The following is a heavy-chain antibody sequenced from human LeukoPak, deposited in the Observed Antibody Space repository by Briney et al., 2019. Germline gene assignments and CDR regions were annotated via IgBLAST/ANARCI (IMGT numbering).Heavy chain of an antibody. D-gene: IGHD3-9*01. Sequence: SGPTLVNPTQTLTLTCTFSGFSLGNSGVGVGWIRQPPGKALEWLALIYWNDDKRYSPSLKSRVTITKDTSKNQVVLTMTNMDPVDTATYYCAHHATLTPDAFDFDSWGQGTLVTVSS. CDR1: GFSLGNSGVG. CDR3: AHHATLTPDAFDFDS. CDR2: IYWNDDK. V-gene: IGHV2-5*01. J-gene: IGHJ4*02.